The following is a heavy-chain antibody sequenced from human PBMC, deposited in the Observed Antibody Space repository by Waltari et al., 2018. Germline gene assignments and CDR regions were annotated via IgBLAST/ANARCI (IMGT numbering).Heavy chain of an antibody. CDR2: IRSSSSTI. V-gene: IGHV3-48*01. D-gene: IGHD3-3*01. J-gene: IGHJ4*02. CDR3: ARARTDFWSGYSVY. Sequence: EVQLVESGGGLVQPGGSLRLSCAASGFTFSSYSMNWVRQAPGKGLEWVSYIRSSSSTIYYADSVKGRFTISRDNAKNSLYLQMNSLRAEDTAVYYCARARTDFWSGYSVYCGQGTLVTVSS. CDR1: GFTFSSYS.